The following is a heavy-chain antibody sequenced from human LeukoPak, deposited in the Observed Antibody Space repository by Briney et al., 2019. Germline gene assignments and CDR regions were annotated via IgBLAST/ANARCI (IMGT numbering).Heavy chain of an antibody. CDR3: ARDGIYSTSLDAYDI. D-gene: IGHD6-6*01. CDR1: GYTFTAYY. CDR2: VSPKSGGT. J-gene: IGHJ3*02. V-gene: IGHV1-2*02. Sequence: ASVKVSCKASGYTFTAYYLHWVRQAPGQGLEWMGWVSPKSGGTSYAQKFQGRVTMTRDTSITTAYMELSSLTSDDTAMYYCARDGIYSTSLDAYDIGAQGTMVTVSS.